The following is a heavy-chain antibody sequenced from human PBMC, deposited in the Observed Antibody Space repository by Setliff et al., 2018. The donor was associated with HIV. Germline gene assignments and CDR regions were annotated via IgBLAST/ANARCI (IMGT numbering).Heavy chain of an antibody. CDR3: TRGGYSGAFLDAFDI. J-gene: IGHJ3*02. D-gene: IGHD1-26*01. CDR2: IATYNGGT. Sequence: ASVQVSCKASGYSFTSYGLSWVRQAPGQGLEWMGSIATYNGGTNYAQKFQGRVTMTTDTSTSTAYMELRSLRSDDTAVYYCTRGGYSGAFLDAFDIWGQGTMVTVSS. CDR1: GYSFTSYG. V-gene: IGHV1-18*01.